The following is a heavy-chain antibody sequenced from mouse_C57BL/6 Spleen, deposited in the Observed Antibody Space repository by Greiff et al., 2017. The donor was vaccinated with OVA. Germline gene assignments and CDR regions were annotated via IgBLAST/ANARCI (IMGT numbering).Heavy chain of an antibody. CDR2: IYPGSGNT. V-gene: IGHV1-76*01. D-gene: IGHD1-1*01. CDR1: GYTFTDYY. Sequence: QVQLQQSGAELVRPGASVKLSCKASGYTFTDYYINWVKQRPGQGLEWIARIYPGSGNTYYNEKFKGKATLTAEKSSSTAYMQLSSLTSEDSAVYVCARDYGSSPYYAMDYWGQGTSVTVSS. J-gene: IGHJ4*01. CDR3: ARDYGSSPYYAMDY.